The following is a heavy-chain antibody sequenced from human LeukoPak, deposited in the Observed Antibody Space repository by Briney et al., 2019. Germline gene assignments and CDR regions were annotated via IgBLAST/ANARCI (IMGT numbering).Heavy chain of an antibody. CDR1: GFTFSSYA. CDR3: AGEGAGQFDY. Sequence: HPGGSLRLSCAASGFTFSSYAMHWVRQAPGKGLEWVAVISYDGSNKYYADSVKGRFTITRDSSKNTLYLQMNSLRAEDTAVYYCAGEGAGQFDYWGQGTLVTVSS. V-gene: IGHV3-30-3*01. D-gene: IGHD1-26*01. J-gene: IGHJ4*02. CDR2: ISYDGSNK.